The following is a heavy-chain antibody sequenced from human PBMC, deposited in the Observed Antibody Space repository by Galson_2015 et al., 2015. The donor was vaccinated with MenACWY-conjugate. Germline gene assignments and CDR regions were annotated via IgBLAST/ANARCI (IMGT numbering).Heavy chain of an antibody. J-gene: IGHJ4*02. CDR2: IYNSGST. CDR3: AALANIAARPDGVFDS. CDR1: GGSISSYC. V-gene: IGHV4-59*01. D-gene: IGHD6-6*01. Sequence: SETLSLTCLVSGGSISSYCCGWIRQPPGKELEYIGYIYNSGSTDYNPSLKSRVTISVDTSKNQFSLKLSSVTAADTAVYYWAALANIAARPDGVFDSRGQGTLVTVSS.